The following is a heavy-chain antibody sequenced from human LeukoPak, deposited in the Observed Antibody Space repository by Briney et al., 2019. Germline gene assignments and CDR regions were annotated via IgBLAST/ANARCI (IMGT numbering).Heavy chain of an antibody. V-gene: IGHV4-31*03. J-gene: IGHJ4*02. Sequence: SETLSLTCTVSGGSISSGGYYWSWLRQHPGKGLEWIGYIYYSGSTYYNPSLKSRVTISVDASKNQFSLKLSSVTAADTAVYYCARVGIVGAKGNYFDYWGQGTLVTVSS. CDR1: GGSISSGGYY. CDR2: IYYSGST. CDR3: ARVGIVGAKGNYFDY. D-gene: IGHD1-26*01.